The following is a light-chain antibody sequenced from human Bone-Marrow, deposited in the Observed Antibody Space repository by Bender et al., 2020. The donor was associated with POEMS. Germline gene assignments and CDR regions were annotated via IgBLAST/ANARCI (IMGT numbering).Light chain of an antibody. V-gene: IGLV2-11*01. J-gene: IGLJ3*02. Sequence: QSALTQPRSVSGSPGQSVTISCTGSTIDVGGYNFVSWYQHHPGKAPKLIIYDVNERPSGVPDRFSGSKSGDTASLTISGLQAEDEADYSCCSCAGSYTWVFGRGTEVTV. CDR2: DVN. CDR3: CSCAGSYTWV. CDR1: TIDVGGYNF.